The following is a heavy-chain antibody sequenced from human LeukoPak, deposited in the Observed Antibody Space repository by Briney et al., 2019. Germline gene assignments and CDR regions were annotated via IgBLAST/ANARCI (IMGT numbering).Heavy chain of an antibody. J-gene: IGHJ3*02. CDR1: GYTFTIYG. Sequence: ASVKVSCKASGYTFTIYGISWVRQAPGQGLEWMGWISGYNGNTHYAQKFQGRVTMTTDTSTSTAYMELRSLRSDDTAVYHCARGPYCSSTSCYSVGAFDIWGQGTMVTVSS. CDR3: ARGPYCSSTSCYSVGAFDI. V-gene: IGHV1-18*01. CDR2: ISGYNGNT. D-gene: IGHD2-2*02.